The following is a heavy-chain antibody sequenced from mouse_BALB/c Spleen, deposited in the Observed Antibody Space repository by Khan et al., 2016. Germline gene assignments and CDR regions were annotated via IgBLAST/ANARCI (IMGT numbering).Heavy chain of an antibody. J-gene: IGHJ1*01. V-gene: IGHV3-2*02. CDR3: ARGGGNYRYFDV. Sequence: EVKLEESGPGLVKPSQSLSLTCTVTGYSITSDYAWNWIRQFPGNKLEWMGYISYSGSTSYNPSLKSRTSITRDTSKNQFFLQLKSVTTEDTAPYYCARGGGNYRYFDVWGAGTTVTVSS. D-gene: IGHD1-1*02. CDR1: GYSITSDYA. CDR2: ISYSGST.